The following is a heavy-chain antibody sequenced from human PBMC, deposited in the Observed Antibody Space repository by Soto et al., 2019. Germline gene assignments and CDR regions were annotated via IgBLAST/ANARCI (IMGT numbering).Heavy chain of an antibody. CDR2: ISAYNGNT. Sequence: QVQLVQSGAEVKKPGASVKVSCKASGYTFTSYGISWVRQAPGQGLGWMGWISAYNGNTNYAQKLQGRVTRTTDTSTSTAYMELRSLRSDDTAVYYCARSSSWWQYYYYGMDVWGQGTTVTVSS. CDR3: ARSSSWWQYYYYGMDV. V-gene: IGHV1-18*01. CDR1: GYTFTSYG. D-gene: IGHD6-13*01. J-gene: IGHJ6*02.